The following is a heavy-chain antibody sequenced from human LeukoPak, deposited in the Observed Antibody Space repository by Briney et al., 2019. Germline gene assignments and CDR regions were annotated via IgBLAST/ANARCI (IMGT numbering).Heavy chain of an antibody. CDR1: GGSISSGSYY. V-gene: IGHV4-61*02. CDR3: AREIRDHYGSGSYYPFDY. J-gene: IGHJ4*02. Sequence: SQTLSLTCTVSGGSISSGSYYWSWIRQPAGKGLEWIGRIYTSGSTNYNPSLKSRVTISVDTSKNQFSLKPSSVTAADTAVYYCAREIRDHYGSGSYYPFDYWGQGTLVTVSS. CDR2: IYTSGST. D-gene: IGHD3-10*01.